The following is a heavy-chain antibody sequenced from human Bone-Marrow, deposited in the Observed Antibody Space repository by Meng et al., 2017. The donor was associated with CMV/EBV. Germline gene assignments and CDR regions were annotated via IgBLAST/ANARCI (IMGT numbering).Heavy chain of an antibody. CDR1: GFTVSSNY. Sequence: GESLKISCAASGFTVSSNYMSWVRQAPGKGLEWVSVIYSGGSTYYADSVKGRFTISRDNSKNTLYLQMNSLRAEDTAVHYCARAARGAFDIWGQGTMVTVSS. J-gene: IGHJ3*02. D-gene: IGHD1-26*01. V-gene: IGHV3-66*02. CDR3: ARAARGAFDI. CDR2: IYSGGST.